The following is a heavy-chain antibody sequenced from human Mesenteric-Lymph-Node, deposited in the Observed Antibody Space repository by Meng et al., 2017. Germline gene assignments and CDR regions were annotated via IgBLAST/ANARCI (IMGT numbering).Heavy chain of an antibody. D-gene: IGHD3-16*01. V-gene: IGHV7-4-1*02. CDR3: HLPGVGLPNDY. CDR1: GYTFTSYA. CDR2: INTNTGNP. Sequence: ASVKVSCKASGYTFTSYAMNWVRQAPGQGLEWMGWINTNTGNPTYAQGFTGRFVFSLDTSVSTAYLQISSLKAEDTAVYYCHLPGVGLPNDYWGQGTLVTVSS. J-gene: IGHJ4*02.